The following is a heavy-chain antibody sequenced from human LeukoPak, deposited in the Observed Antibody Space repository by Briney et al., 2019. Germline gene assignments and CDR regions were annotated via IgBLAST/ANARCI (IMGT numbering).Heavy chain of an antibody. J-gene: IGHJ6*04. CDR2: IYYSGST. V-gene: IGHV4-61*01. D-gene: IGHD2-2*01. Sequence: PSETLSLTCTVSGGSVSSGSYYWSWIRQPPGTGLEWIGYIYYSGSTNYNPSLKSRVTISVDTSKNQFSLKLSSVTAADTAVYYCARLGCSSTSCYDYYGMDVWGKGTTVTVSS. CDR1: GGSVSSGSYY. CDR3: ARLGCSSTSCYDYYGMDV.